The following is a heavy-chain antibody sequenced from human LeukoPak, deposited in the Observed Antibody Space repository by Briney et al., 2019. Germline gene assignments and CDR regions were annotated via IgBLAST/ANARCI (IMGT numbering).Heavy chain of an antibody. J-gene: IGHJ5*02. CDR1: GFTFADYA. CDR2: ISWNSGSI. D-gene: IGHD4-17*01. V-gene: IGHV3-9*01. Sequence: PGRSLRLSCAASGFTFADYAMHWVRQAPGEGLEWVSGISWNSGSIGYADSVKGRFTISRDNAKNSLYLQMNSLRAEDTALYYCAKDGHNRYGDYVRFDPWGQGTLVTVSS. CDR3: AKDGHNRYGDYVRFDP.